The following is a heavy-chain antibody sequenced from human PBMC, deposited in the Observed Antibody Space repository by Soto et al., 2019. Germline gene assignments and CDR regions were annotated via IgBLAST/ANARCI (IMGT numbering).Heavy chain of an antibody. D-gene: IGHD3-10*01. Sequence: SETLSLTCAVYGGSCRGYYWSWIRQPPGKGLEWIGEINHSGRTNYNPSLKSRVTISVDTSKNQFSLNLNSVTAADTAVYFCARSGSYAWFDSWGQGTLVTVSS. V-gene: IGHV4-34*01. CDR2: INHSGRT. CDR1: GGSCRGYY. CDR3: ARSGSYAWFDS. J-gene: IGHJ5*01.